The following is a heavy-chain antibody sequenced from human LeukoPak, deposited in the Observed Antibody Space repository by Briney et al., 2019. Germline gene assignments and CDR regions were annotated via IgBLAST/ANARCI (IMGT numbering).Heavy chain of an antibody. Sequence: GGSLRLSCAASGFTVSSYSMNWVRQAPGKGLEWVSYISSSSTIYYSDSVKGRFTISRDNAKNSLYLQMNSLRDEDTAVYYCARAFGLTDYWGQGTLVTVSS. CDR2: ISSSSTI. CDR3: ARAFGLTDY. CDR1: GFTVSSYS. V-gene: IGHV3-48*02. J-gene: IGHJ4*02. D-gene: IGHD3/OR15-3a*01.